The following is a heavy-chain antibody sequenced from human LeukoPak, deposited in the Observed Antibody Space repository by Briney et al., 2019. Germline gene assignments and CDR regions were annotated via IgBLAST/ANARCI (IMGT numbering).Heavy chain of an antibody. D-gene: IGHD5-18*01. CDR3: ARVVTPHDAFDI. CDR2: IIPIFGIA. CDR1: GGTFSSYA. J-gene: IGHJ3*02. V-gene: IGHV1-69*04. Sequence: ASVKVSCKASGGTFSSYAISWVRQAPGQGLEWMGRIIPIFGIANYAQKFQGRVTITADKSTSTAYMELSSLRSEDTAVYYCARVVTPHDAFDIWGLGTMVTVSS.